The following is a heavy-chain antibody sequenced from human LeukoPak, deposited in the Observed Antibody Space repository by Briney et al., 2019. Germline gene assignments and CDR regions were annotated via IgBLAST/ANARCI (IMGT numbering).Heavy chain of an antibody. Sequence: PSETLSLTCAVYGGSFSGYYWSWIRQPPGKGLEWIGEINHSGSTNYNPSLKSRVTISVDTSKNQFSLKLSSVTAADTAVYYCAKKSPPYGDYGSYWGQGTLVTVSS. CDR3: AKKSPPYGDYGSY. J-gene: IGHJ4*02. D-gene: IGHD4-17*01. CDR2: INHSGST. CDR1: GGSFSGYY. V-gene: IGHV4-34*01.